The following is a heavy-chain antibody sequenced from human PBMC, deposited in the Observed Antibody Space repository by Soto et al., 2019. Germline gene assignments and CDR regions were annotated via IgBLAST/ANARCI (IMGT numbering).Heavy chain of an antibody. CDR2: INPNSGGT. D-gene: IGHD5-18*01. J-gene: IGHJ4*02. CDR1: GYTFTGYY. Sequence: ASVKVSCKASGYTFTGYYMHWVRQAPGQGLEWMGRINPNSGGTNYAQKFQGWVTMTRDTSISTAYMELSRLRSDDTAVYYCARETAMVHIDYWGQGTLVTVSS. V-gene: IGHV1-2*04. CDR3: ARETAMVHIDY.